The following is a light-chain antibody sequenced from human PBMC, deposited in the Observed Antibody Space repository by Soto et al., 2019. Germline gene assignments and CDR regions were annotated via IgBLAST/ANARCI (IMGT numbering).Light chain of an antibody. J-gene: IGLJ1*01. Sequence: SVLTQPASGSGSPGPSITISCSGTSSDIGSYDHVAWYQQFPGKSPNLIIYAVSDRPSGVSDRFSGSKSGISASLTISGLQTEDEADYYCISYTDRQSYLFGTGTKVTVL. V-gene: IGLV2-14*03. CDR2: AVS. CDR3: ISYTDRQSYL. CDR1: SSDIGSYDH.